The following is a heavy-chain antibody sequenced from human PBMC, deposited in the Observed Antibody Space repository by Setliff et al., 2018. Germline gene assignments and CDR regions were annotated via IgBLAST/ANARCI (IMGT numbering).Heavy chain of an antibody. CDR3: AKSPVRFGIDVVIPSYFDS. J-gene: IGHJ4*02. V-gene: IGHV3-23*03. CDR1: GFTFRSNA. CDR2: IYTGESTT. Sequence: PGGSLRLSCAASGFTFRSNAMNWVRQAPAKGLEWVSVIYTGESTTYYADSVKGRFTVSRDNTKNTLYLQMNDLRAEDTAIYYCAKSPVRFGIDVVIPSYFDSWGPGTLVTVS. D-gene: IGHD3-16*02.